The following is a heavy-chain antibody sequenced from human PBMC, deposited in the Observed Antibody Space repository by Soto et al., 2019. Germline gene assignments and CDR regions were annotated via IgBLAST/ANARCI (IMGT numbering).Heavy chain of an antibody. CDR2: FDPEDGET. CDR3: ATFRLSYPSYSNYGDSQSYGMDV. CDR1: GYTLTELS. J-gene: IGHJ6*02. D-gene: IGHD4-4*01. V-gene: IGHV1-24*01. Sequence: ASVKVSCKVSGYTLTELSMHWVRQAPGKGLEWMGVFDPEDGETIYAQKFQGRVTMTEDTSTDTAYMELSSLRSEDTAVYYCATFRLSYPSYSNYGDSQSYGMDVWGQGTTVTVSS.